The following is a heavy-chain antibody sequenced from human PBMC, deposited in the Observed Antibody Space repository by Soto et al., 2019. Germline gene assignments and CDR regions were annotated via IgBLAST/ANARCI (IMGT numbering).Heavy chain of an antibody. CDR1: GGSISSGGYY. CDR2: IYYSGST. D-gene: IGHD2-21*01. Sequence: SETLSLSCTVSGGSISSGGYYWSWIRQHPGKGLEWIGYIYYSGSTYYNPSLKSRVTISVDTSKNQFSLELSSVTAADTAVYYCAREKKAYCGGDCYLYNWFDPWGQGTLVTVSS. CDR3: AREKKAYCGGDCYLYNWFDP. J-gene: IGHJ5*02. V-gene: IGHV4-31*02.